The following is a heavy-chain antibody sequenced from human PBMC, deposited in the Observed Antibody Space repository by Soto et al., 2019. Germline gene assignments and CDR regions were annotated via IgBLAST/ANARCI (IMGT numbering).Heavy chain of an antibody. D-gene: IGHD2-2*01. CDR3: ARDLYCSSTSCYDRYNWFDP. CDR1: GVSISSSTYY. J-gene: IGHJ5*02. Sequence: QLQLQESGPGLVKPSETLSLTCTVSGVSISSSTYYWGWIRQPPGKGLEWIGSIYYSGSTYYNPSLKSRVTISVDTSKNQFSLKLSSVTAADTAVYYCARDLYCSSTSCYDRYNWFDPWGQGTLVTVSS. V-gene: IGHV4-39*01. CDR2: IYYSGST.